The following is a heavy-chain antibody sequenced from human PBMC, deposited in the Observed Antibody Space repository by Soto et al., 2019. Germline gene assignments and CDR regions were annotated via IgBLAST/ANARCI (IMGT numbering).Heavy chain of an antibody. D-gene: IGHD5-12*01. J-gene: IGHJ4*02. CDR3: ARISVDVPE. V-gene: IGHV1-2*02. CDR2: IDPKSGGT. Sequence: QLVQSGAEVKKPGASVKVSCKTSGPTFIAYYIHWVRQAPGQGLEWMGWIDPKSGGTTYAQKFLCRVTMTRYTSINTAYMELNTLTSDDTALYYCARISVDVPEWGQGTLITVSS. CDR1: GPTFIAYY.